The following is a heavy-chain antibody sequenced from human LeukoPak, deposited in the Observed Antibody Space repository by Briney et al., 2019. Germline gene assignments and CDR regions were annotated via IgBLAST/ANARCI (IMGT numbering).Heavy chain of an antibody. CDR2: ISSSSSYI. J-gene: IGHJ6*03. Sequence: GGSLRLSCAASGFTFSSYSMNWVRQAPGKGLEWVSSISSSSSYIYYADSVKGRFTISRDNAKNSLYLQMNSLRAEDTAVYYCARSMVRGVIKSQFYYYYYMDVWGKGTTVTISS. D-gene: IGHD3-10*01. CDR1: GFTFSSYS. V-gene: IGHV3-21*01. CDR3: ARSMVRGVIKSQFYYYYYMDV.